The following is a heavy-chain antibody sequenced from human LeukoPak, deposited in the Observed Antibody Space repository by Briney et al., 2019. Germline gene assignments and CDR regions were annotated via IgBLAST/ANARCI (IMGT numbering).Heavy chain of an antibody. CDR2: ISCSGGST. J-gene: IGHJ4*02. CDR1: GFTFSRYA. CDR3: AKDLVRYDDVGTPDY. V-gene: IGHV3-23*01. Sequence: PGGSLRLSCAASGFTFSRYAMSWVRQAPGKGLEWVSAISCSGGSTYYAESVKGRFTIPRDNSKNTLYLQMNILRAEDTAVYYCAKDLVRYDDVGTPDYWGQGTLVTVSS. D-gene: IGHD1-14*01.